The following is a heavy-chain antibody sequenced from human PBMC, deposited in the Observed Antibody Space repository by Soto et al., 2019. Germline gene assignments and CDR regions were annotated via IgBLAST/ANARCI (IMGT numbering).Heavy chain of an antibody. V-gene: IGHV4-31*03. CDR3: ARRTMSHFDP. Sequence: QVQLQESGPGLVQPSQTLSLTCTVSGASIRSDGYYWGWIRQHPGTGLEWIGYIYYTGSTYYNPSLRSRVLISVDTSKNQFSLKLTSVTAADTAVYYCARRTMSHFDPWGQGTLVTVSS. CDR1: GASIRSDGYY. D-gene: IGHD3-10*02. J-gene: IGHJ5*02. CDR2: IYYTGST.